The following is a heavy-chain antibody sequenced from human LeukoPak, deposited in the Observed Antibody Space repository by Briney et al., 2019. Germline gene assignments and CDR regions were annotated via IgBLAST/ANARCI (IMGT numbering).Heavy chain of an antibody. J-gene: IGHJ3*02. Sequence: GGSLRLSCAASGFTFSSYSMNWVRQAPGKGLEWVSGIGGGGITFYPHSVRGRFTISRDNSKNTLYLQMNNLRAEDTALYYCAKDFQGQIPDAFDIWGQATLVTVSS. D-gene: IGHD2-21*01. CDR1: GFTFSSYS. CDR3: AKDFQGQIPDAFDI. CDR2: IGGGGIT. V-gene: IGHV3-23*01.